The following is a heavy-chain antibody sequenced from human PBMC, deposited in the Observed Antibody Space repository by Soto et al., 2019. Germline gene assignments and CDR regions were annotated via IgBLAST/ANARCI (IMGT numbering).Heavy chain of an antibody. CDR1: GFNLVNYA. J-gene: IGHJ4*02. Sequence: QVQLVESGGGVVQPGTSLRLSCTASGFNLVNYAMHWVRQAPGKGLERVAVISYDGDNKYYADSVKGRFTVPRDNSKNTLYLQLNSLRVEDTARYYCARVPDKSGSKEGDLDYWGQGTLVAVSS. CDR3: ARVPDKSGSKEGDLDY. V-gene: IGHV3-30-3*01. D-gene: IGHD3-10*01. CDR2: ISYDGDNK.